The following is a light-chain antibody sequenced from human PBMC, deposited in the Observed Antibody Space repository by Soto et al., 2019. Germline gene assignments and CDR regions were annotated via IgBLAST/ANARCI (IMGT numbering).Light chain of an antibody. Sequence: QSVLTQPPSVSEAPRQRVTISCSGSHSNIGRNAVIWFQQFPGKAPKVLIYYDDLLPSGVSDRFSGSKSGSSASLAISGLQAEDEADYYCAAWDDSLNGVVFGGGPKLTVL. J-gene: IGLJ2*01. CDR3: AAWDDSLNGVV. V-gene: IGLV1-36*01. CDR2: YDD. CDR1: HSNIGRNA.